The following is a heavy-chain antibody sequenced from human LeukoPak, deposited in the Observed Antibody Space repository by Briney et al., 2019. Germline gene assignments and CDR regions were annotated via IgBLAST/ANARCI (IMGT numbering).Heavy chain of an antibody. V-gene: IGHV3-33*01. CDR3: ARDWNGSGSPNDF. J-gene: IGHJ4*02. CDR2: IWYDGSNK. CDR1: GFTFSSYG. Sequence: SGGSLRLSCAASGFTFSSYGMHWVRQAPGKGLEWVAVIWYDGSNKYYADSVKGRFTISRDNSKNTLYLQMNSLRAEDTAVYYCARDWNGSGSPNDFWGQGTLVTVSS. D-gene: IGHD3-10*01.